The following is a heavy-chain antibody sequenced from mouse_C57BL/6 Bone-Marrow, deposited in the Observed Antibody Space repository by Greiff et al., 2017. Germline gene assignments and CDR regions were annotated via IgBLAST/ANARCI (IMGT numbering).Heavy chain of an antibody. J-gene: IGHJ4*01. D-gene: IGHD2-3*01. CDR1: GYTFTSYG. CDR3: ASKRGVGLLRENYAMDY. Sequence: QVQLQQSGAELARPGASVKLSCKASGYTFTSYGISWVKQRPGQGLEWIGEIYPRSGNTYYTEKFKGQATLTSDKSSSTAYMELRSLTSEDSAFYFCASKRGVGLLRENYAMDYWGQGTSVTVSS. V-gene: IGHV1-81*01. CDR2: IYPRSGNT.